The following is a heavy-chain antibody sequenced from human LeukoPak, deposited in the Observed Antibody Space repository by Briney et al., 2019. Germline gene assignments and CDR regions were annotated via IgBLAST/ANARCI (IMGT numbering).Heavy chain of an antibody. CDR3: AKLSQSMGDGSGSYDR. CDR2: ISSSSSYT. D-gene: IGHD3-10*01. Sequence: GGSLRLSCAASGFTFSDYYMSWVRQAPGKGLEWVSYISSSSSYTNYADSVKGRFTISRDNSKNTLYLQMNSLRAEDTAVSYCAKLSQSMGDGSGSYDRWGQGPLVTVSS. CDR1: GFTFSDYY. V-gene: IGHV3-11*06. J-gene: IGHJ4*02.